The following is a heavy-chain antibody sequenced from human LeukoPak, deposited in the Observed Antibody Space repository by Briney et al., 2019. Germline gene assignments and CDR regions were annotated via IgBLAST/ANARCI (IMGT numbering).Heavy chain of an antibody. V-gene: IGHV1-2*02. D-gene: IGHD4-17*01. CDR3: ARDCSTVTTPYFDY. J-gene: IGHJ4*02. Sequence: ASVKVSCKSSGYTFTDYYMRWVRQAPAHALEWMGWINPDSGGTNYAQKFQGRVTMTRDTSISTAYMELSRLRSDDTAVYYCARDCSTVTTPYFDYWGQGTLVTVSS. CDR1: GYTFTDYY. CDR2: INPDSGGT.